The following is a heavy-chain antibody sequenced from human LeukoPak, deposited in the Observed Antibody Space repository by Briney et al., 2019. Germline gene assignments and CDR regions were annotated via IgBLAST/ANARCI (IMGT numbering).Heavy chain of an antibody. CDR2: TNWNGVST. CDR3: ARLDYDSSGYDGYYFDS. Sequence: GESLRHSCAAHVYTFDGDGMRWVRHAPGKGLELVSGTNWNGVSTGYAGSVKGRLTSSRDNAKNSLYLQMNSLRAEDTALYYGARLDYDSSGYDGYYFDSCGQGALVTVSP. V-gene: IGHV3-20*04. J-gene: IGHJ4*02. D-gene: IGHD3-22*01. CDR1: VYTFDGDG.